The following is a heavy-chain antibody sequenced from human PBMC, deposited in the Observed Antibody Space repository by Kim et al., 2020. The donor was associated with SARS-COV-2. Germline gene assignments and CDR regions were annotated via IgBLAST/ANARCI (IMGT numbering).Heavy chain of an antibody. CDR2: GTT. Sequence: GTTTFNPSLMSRVTISLATSKNRFSRRLTSVTAADTAVFYCARGGENYFDSWGQGSLVTVSS. V-gene: IGHV4-34*01. CDR3: ARGGENYFDS. J-gene: IGHJ4*02. D-gene: IGHD3-16*01.